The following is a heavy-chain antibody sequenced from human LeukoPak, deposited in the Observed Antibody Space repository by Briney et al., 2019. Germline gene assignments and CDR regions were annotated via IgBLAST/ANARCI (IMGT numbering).Heavy chain of an antibody. Sequence: PGGSLRLSCAASGFTFSSYWMSWVRQAPGKGLEWVANIKQDGSEKYYVDSVKGRFTISRDNAKNSLYLQMNSLRAEDTAVYYCARGGPAAGTVPQAFDIWGQGTMVTVSS. V-gene: IGHV3-7*01. CDR3: ARGGPAAGTVPQAFDI. CDR2: IKQDGSEK. CDR1: GFTFSSYW. D-gene: IGHD6-13*01. J-gene: IGHJ3*02.